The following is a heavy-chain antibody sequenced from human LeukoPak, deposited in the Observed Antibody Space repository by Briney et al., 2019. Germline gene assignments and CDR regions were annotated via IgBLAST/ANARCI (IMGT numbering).Heavy chain of an antibody. CDR1: GGSISSYY. J-gene: IGHJ4*02. CDR3: ARDGRGDTAMVFFDY. D-gene: IGHD5-18*01. V-gene: IGHV4-59*01. CDR2: IYYSGST. Sequence: SETLSLTCTVSGGSISSYYWSWIRQPPGKGLEWIGYIYYSGSTNYNPSLKSRVTISVDTSKNQFSLKLSSVTAADTAVYYCARDGRGDTAMVFFDYWGQGTLVTVSS.